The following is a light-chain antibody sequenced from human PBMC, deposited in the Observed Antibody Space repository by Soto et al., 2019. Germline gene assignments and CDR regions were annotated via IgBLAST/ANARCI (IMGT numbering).Light chain of an antibody. J-gene: IGKJ1*01. CDR1: QGINSY. Sequence: VILLTQSPAFLSASPGDRVTISCRMSQGINSYLAWYQQKRGKAPELLIDATSTLQSEVPSRFSGSGSGTDFTLSISRLQSAECASYYCQQYETFTRTFGQGTKVDNK. CDR2: ATS. CDR3: QQYETFTRT. V-gene: IGKV1D-8*01.